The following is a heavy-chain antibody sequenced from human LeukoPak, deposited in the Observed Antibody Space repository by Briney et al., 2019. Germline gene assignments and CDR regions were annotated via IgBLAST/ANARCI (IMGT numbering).Heavy chain of an antibody. V-gene: IGHV1-46*01. D-gene: IGHD6-19*01. CDR1: GYTFTSYY. J-gene: IGHJ6*02. CDR2: INPSGGST. CDR3: ARAQGEQWLVSNYYYYGMDV. Sequence: ASVKVSCKASGYTFTSYYMHWVRQAPGQGLEWMGIINPSGGSTSYAQKFQGRVTMTRDTSTSTVYMELSGLRSEDTAVYYCARAQGEQWLVSNYYYYGMDVWGQGTTVTVSS.